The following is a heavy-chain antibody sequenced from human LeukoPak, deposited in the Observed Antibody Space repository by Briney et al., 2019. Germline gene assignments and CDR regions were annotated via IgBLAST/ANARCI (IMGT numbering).Heavy chain of an antibody. Sequence: SSVQVSCKASGGTFSSYAISWVRQAPGQGLEWMGGIIPIFGTANYAQKFQGRVTITADESTSTAYMELSSLRSEDTAVYYCARSFSSSAGTLDYWGQGTLVTVSS. D-gene: IGHD2-15*01. J-gene: IGHJ4*02. CDR3: ARSFSSSAGTLDY. CDR1: GGTFSSYA. CDR2: IIPIFGTA. V-gene: IGHV1-69*13.